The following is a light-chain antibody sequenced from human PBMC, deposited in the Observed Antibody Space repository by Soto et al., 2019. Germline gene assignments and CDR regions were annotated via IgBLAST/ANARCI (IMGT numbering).Light chain of an antibody. J-gene: IGLJ1*01. CDR2: DVS. Sequence: QSALTQPASVSGSRGQSITISCTGTSSDVGAYNFVSWYQQHPGKLPKLMIFDVSRRPSGVSDRFSGSKSGNTASLTISGLQAEDAGYYYCSSYTSSSTHVFGSGTKVTVL. CDR3: SSYTSSSTHV. V-gene: IGLV2-14*03. CDR1: SSDVGAYNF.